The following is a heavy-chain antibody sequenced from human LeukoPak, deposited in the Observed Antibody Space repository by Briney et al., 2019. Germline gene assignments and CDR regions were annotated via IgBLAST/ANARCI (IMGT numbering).Heavy chain of an antibody. CDR1: GFTFNSYA. V-gene: IGHV3-23*01. CDR3: AKPSRDFDSSGYSHFDY. J-gene: IGHJ4*02. CDR2: ISGPGSST. Sequence: GGSLRLSCVASGFTFNSYAMSWVRQAPGKGLEWVSTISGPGSSTYSADSVKGRFTISRDNSKNTLYLQMHSLRAEDTAIYYCAKPSRDFDSSGYSHFDYWGQGTLVTVSS. D-gene: IGHD3-22*01.